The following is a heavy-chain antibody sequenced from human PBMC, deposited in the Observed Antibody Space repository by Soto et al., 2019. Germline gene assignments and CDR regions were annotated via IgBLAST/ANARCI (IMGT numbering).Heavy chain of an antibody. CDR3: ARDQREYSSSGYFDY. Sequence: SVKVSCKASGGTFSSYAISWVRQAPGQGLEWMGGIIPIFGTANYAQKFQGRVTITADESTSTAYMELSSLRSEDTAVYYCARDQREYSSSGYFDYWGQGTLVTVSS. CDR1: GGTFSSYA. J-gene: IGHJ4*02. D-gene: IGHD6-6*01. CDR2: IIPIFGTA. V-gene: IGHV1-69*13.